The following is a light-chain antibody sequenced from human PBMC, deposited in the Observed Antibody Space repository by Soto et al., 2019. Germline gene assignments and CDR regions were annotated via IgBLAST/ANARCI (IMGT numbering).Light chain of an antibody. Sequence: EIVLTQSPGTLSLSPGERATLSCRASQSVTSNFLAWYQQKLGQPPRLLIYGASTRTTGIPDRFSGSGSGTDFTLTINSLEPEDFAVYYCQQYGSSPPWTFGQGTKVEI. V-gene: IGKV3-20*01. CDR2: GAS. CDR1: QSVTSNF. J-gene: IGKJ1*01. CDR3: QQYGSSPPWT.